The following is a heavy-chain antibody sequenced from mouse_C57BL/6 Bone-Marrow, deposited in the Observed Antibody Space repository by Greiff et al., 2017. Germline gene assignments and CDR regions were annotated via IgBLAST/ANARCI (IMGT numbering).Heavy chain of an antibody. Sequence: VQLQQPVAELVKPGASVKMSCKASGYTFTSYWITWVKQRPGQGLEWIGDIYPGSGSTNYNETFKSKATLTVDTSSSTAYMQLSSLTSEYSAVYYCARDYYGSSYWYFDVWGTGTTVTVSS. CDR2: IYPGSGST. CDR3: ARDYYGSSYWYFDV. CDR1: GYTFTSYW. D-gene: IGHD1-1*01. V-gene: IGHV1-55*01. J-gene: IGHJ1*03.